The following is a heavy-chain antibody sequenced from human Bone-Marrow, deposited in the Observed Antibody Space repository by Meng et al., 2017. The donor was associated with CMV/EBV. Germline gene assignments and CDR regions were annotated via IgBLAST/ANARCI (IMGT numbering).Heavy chain of an antibody. J-gene: IGHJ6*02. CDR2: FDPEDGET. D-gene: IGHD2-2*01. CDR3: ASLPEVCGVGSCYDYYYYGMDV. V-gene: IGHV1-24*01. CDR1: GYTLTELS. Sequence: ASVKVSCKVSGYTLTELSMHWVRQAPGKGLEWMGGFDPEDGETIYAQKFQGRVTMTEDTSTDTAYMELSSLRSEDTAVYYCASLPEVCGVGSCYDYYYYGMDVWGQGTTVTVSS.